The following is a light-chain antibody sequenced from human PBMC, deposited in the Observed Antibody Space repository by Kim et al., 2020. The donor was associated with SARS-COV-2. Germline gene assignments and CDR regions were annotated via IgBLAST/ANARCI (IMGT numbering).Light chain of an antibody. CDR1: MLGDRY. Sequence: VYPARTASIPCSGDMLGDRYVSWYQQKSGQSPVLIIYQDDKRPSGIPERISGSNSGNTATLTISGTQAMDEADYYCQVWDSSTAVFGTGTKVTVL. J-gene: IGLJ1*01. V-gene: IGLV3-1*01. CDR2: QDD. CDR3: QVWDSSTAV.